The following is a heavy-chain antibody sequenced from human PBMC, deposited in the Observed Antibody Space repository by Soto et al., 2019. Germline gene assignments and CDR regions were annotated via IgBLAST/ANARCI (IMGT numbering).Heavy chain of an antibody. V-gene: IGHV1-24*01. J-gene: IGHJ5*02. CDR1: GYTLTELS. CDR2: FDPEDGET. CDR3: ARGYMTTVTYWFDH. Sequence: ASVKVSCKVSGYTLTELSMHWVRQAPGKGLEWMGGFDPEDGETIYAQKFQGRVTMTEDTSTDTAYMELSSLKSEDTAVYYCARGYMTTVTYWFDHWGQGTLVTVSS. D-gene: IGHD4-4*01.